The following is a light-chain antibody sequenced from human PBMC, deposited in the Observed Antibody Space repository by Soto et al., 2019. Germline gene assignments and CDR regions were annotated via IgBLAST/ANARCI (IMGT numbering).Light chain of an antibody. V-gene: IGLV4-60*02. CDR3: EAWDSNTRV. CDR2: VEGSGSY. J-gene: IGLJ3*02. CDR1: SGHSSYI. Sequence: QAVVTQSSSASASLGSSVKLTCTLSSGHSSYIIAWHQQQAGKAPRYLMKVEGSGSYNKGSGVPDRFSGSTSGADRYLTISNLQFEDEADYYCEAWDSNTRVFGGGTKLTVL.